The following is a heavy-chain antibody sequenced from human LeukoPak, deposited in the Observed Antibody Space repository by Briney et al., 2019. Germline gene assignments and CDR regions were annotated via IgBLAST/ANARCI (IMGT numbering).Heavy chain of an antibody. CDR2: IYYSGST. D-gene: IGHD2-2*01. CDR3: ARDHAYAFDY. V-gene: IGHV4-59*12. Sequence: SETLSLTCTVSGVSISRYYCSWIRQPPGKGVWWIGEIYYSGSTYYNPSLKRRVTKSEDTSNNQFSLKLSSVTAADTAVYYCARDHAYAFDYWGQGTLVTVSS. CDR1: GVSISRYY. J-gene: IGHJ4*02.